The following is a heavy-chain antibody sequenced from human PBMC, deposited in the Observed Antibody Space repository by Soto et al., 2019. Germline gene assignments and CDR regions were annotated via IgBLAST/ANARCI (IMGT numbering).Heavy chain of an antibody. V-gene: IGHV3-49*03. Sequence: GGSLRLSCTASGFTFGDFAMSWFRQAPGKGLEWVSFIGSKLDGGTTEYGASVKGRVTISRDDSKRIAYLQMISLKTDDTGVYYCSRSGGYRPFDYWGQGALVTVSS. D-gene: IGHD2-8*02. CDR3: SRSGGYRPFDY. CDR1: GFTFGDFA. J-gene: IGHJ4*02. CDR2: IGSKLDGGTT.